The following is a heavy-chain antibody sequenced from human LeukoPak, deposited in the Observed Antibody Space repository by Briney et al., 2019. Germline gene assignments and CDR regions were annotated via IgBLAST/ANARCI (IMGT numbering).Heavy chain of an antibody. J-gene: IGHJ5*02. D-gene: IGHD3-10*01. V-gene: IGHV4-34*01. CDR1: GGSFSGYY. Sequence: SETLSLTCAVYGGSFSGYYWSWIRQPPGKGLEWIGEINHIGSTNYNPSLKSRVTISVDTSKNQFSLKLSSVTAADTAVYYCARGGRSITMVRGVIITRWFDPWGQGTLVTVSS. CDR2: INHIGST. CDR3: ARGGRSITMVRGVIITRWFDP.